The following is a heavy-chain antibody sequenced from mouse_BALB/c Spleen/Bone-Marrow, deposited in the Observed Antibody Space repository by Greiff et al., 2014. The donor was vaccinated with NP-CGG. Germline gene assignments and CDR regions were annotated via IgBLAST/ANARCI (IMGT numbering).Heavy chain of an antibody. CDR1: GFSLTSYG. V-gene: IGHV2-9*02. Sequence: QVQLKESGPGLVAPSQSLSITCTVSGFSLTSYGVHWARQPPGKGLEWLGVIWAGGSTNYNSALMSRLSISKDNSKSQVFLKMNSLQTDDTAMYYCARSTMITEGFAYWGQGTLVTVSA. CDR2: IWAGGST. CDR3: ARSTMITEGFAY. J-gene: IGHJ3*01. D-gene: IGHD2-4*01.